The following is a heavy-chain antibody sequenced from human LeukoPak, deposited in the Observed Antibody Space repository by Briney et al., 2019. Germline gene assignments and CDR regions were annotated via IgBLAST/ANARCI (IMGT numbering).Heavy chain of an antibody. J-gene: IGHJ5*02. CDR1: GGSIISSSYY. V-gene: IGHV4-61*09. CDR2: IYPSGNT. CDR3: ARDTRGIQLFGYSWLDP. Sequence: SETLSLTCTVSGGSIISSSYYWSWIRQPAGKGLEWIGHIYPSGNTNYNPSLKSRVTISVDTSKNQFSLKLSSVTAADTAVYYCARDTRGIQLFGYSWLDPWGQGTLVTVSS. D-gene: IGHD5-18*01.